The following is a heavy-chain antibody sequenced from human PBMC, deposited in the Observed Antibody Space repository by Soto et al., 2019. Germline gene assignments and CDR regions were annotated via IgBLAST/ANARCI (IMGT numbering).Heavy chain of an antibody. J-gene: IGHJ4*02. D-gene: IGHD2-15*01. Sequence: GGSLRLSCTASGFTFSNYAMSWVRQAPGKGLEWVSTFSSGGGGTYYADSVKGRFTISRDNSKNTLSLQMSSLRAEDTAVYYCTKANRYCSGANCFTFDYWGLGTLVTVS. CDR1: GFTFSNYA. CDR3: TKANRYCSGANCFTFDY. V-gene: IGHV3-23*01. CDR2: FSSGGGGT.